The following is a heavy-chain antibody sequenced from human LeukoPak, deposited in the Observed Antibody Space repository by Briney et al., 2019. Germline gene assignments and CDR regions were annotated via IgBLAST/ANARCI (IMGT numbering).Heavy chain of an antibody. D-gene: IGHD6-6*01. J-gene: IGHJ6*02. CDR2: IYPGDSDT. V-gene: IGHV5-51*01. CDR3: ARLPNGGIAARPGAGYYGMDV. CDR1: GYSFTSYW. Sequence: GESLKISCKGSGYSFTSYWIGWVRQMPGKGLEWMGIIYPGDSDTRYSPSFQGQVTISADKSISTAYLQWSSLKASDTAMYYCARLPNGGIAARPGAGYYGMDVWGQGTTVTVSS.